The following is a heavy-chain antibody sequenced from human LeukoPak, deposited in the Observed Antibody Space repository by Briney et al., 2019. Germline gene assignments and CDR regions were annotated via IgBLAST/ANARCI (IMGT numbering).Heavy chain of an antibody. V-gene: IGHV5-51*01. CDR3: AREPSRRTALGAFDI. CDR2: IYPGDSDT. Sequence: GESLKISCKGSGYSFTSYWIGWVRQMPGKGLEWMGIIYPGDSDTRYSPSFQGQVTISADKSISTAYLQWSSLKASDTAMYYCAREPSRRTALGAFDIWGQGTMVTVSS. D-gene: IGHD1-14*01. J-gene: IGHJ3*02. CDR1: GYSFTSYW.